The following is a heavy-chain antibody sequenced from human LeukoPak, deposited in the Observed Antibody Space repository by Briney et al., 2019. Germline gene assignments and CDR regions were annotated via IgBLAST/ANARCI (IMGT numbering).Heavy chain of an antibody. CDR1: GGSLTSGGYY. V-gene: IGHV4-31*03. D-gene: IGHD5-18*01. Sequence: SQTLSLTCSVSGGSLTSGGYYWSWIRQHPGRGLEWIGFIYYSGTTYYNPSLKNRVTISVDTSKNQFSLKLSSVTAADTAVYYCARDLQPDTAMGDLLYYCGMDVWGQGTTVTVSS. CDR2: IYYSGTT. J-gene: IGHJ6*02. CDR3: ARDLQPDTAMGDLLYYCGMDV.